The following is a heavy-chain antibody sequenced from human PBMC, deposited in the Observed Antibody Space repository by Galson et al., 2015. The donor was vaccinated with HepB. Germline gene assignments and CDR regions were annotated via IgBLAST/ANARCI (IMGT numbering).Heavy chain of an antibody. CDR1: GFTFTSSSCA. CDR2: MSCNGVST. CDR3: AKPHGDYGHYYNGMDV. J-gene: IGHJ6*02. D-gene: IGHD4-17*01. V-gene: IGHV3-23*01. Sequence: LRLSCAASGFTFTSSSCAMSWRRQAPGKGLEWVSSMSCNGVSTYYADSVKGRFTTSRDDSKNTLYLQMNSLKGEDTAAYYCAKPHGDYGHYYNGMDVWGQGTTVIVSS.